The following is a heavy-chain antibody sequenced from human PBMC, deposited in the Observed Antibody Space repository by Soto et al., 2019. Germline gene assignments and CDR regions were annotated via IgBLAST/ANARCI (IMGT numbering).Heavy chain of an antibody. D-gene: IGHD4-4*01. CDR1: GGSVTNSSYY. Sequence: SETLSLTCTVSGGSVTNSSYYWGWIRQSPGKGLEWIGSVYYRGRSYSKSSVKSRVTISVDTSKNQFSLNLNSVTASDTAVYFCVSQRTTVITQDSFDYWGQGTLVTVSS. CDR3: VSQRTTVITQDSFDY. V-gene: IGHV4-39*01. J-gene: IGHJ4*02. CDR2: VYYRGRS.